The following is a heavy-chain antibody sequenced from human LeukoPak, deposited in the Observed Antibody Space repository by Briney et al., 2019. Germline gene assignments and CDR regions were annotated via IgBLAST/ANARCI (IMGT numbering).Heavy chain of an antibody. CDR2: IYYTRST. CDR3: ARGVTMIVVVIHDWYFDL. V-gene: IGHV4-39*01. CDR1: GGSISSSSYY. Sequence: PSETLSLTCTVSGGSISSSSYYWGWIRQPPGKGLEWIGSIYYTRSTYYNPSLESRVTISVDTSKNQFSLKLTSVTAADTAVYYCARGVTMIVVVIHDWYFDLWGRGTLVTVSS. D-gene: IGHD3-22*01. J-gene: IGHJ2*01.